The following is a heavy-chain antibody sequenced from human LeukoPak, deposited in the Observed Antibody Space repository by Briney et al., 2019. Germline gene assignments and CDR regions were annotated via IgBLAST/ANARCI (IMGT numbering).Heavy chain of an antibody. Sequence: SETLSLTCTVSGVSISSYYWSWIRQPPGKGLEWIGEINHSGSTNYNPSLKSRVTISVDTSKNQFSLKLSSVTAADTAVYYCARGRGRVVVTAITKDNWFDPWGQGTLVTVSS. CDR2: INHSGST. CDR1: GVSISSYY. V-gene: IGHV4-34*01. J-gene: IGHJ5*02. CDR3: ARGRGRVVVTAITKDNWFDP. D-gene: IGHD2-21*02.